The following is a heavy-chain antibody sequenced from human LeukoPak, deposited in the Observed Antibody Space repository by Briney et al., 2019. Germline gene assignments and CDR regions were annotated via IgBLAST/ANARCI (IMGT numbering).Heavy chain of an antibody. D-gene: IGHD6-13*01. CDR1: GGSISTYY. CDR2: IYYSGST. CDR3: ARRYSSSWYVGFFDP. V-gene: IGHV4-59*08. Sequence: SETLSLTCTVSGGSISTYYWSWIRHPPGKGLEWIGYIYYSGSTNYNPSLKSRVTISVDTSKNQFSLRLSSVTAADTAIYYCARRYSSSWYVGFFDPWGQGTLVTVSS. J-gene: IGHJ5*02.